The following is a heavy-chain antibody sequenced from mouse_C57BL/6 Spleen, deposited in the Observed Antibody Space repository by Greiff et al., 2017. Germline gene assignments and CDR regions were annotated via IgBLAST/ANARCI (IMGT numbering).Heavy chain of an antibody. V-gene: IGHV1-69*01. CDR2: IDPSDSYT. CDR3: ARDYGSSHHWFAY. CDR1: GYTFTSYW. J-gene: IGHJ3*01. Sequence: VQLQESGAELVMPGASVKLSCKASGYTFTSYWMHWVKQRPGQGLEWIGEIDPSDSYTNYNQKFKGKSTLTVDKSSSTAYMQLSSLTSEDSAVYYCARDYGSSHHWFAYWGQGTLVTVSA. D-gene: IGHD1-1*01.